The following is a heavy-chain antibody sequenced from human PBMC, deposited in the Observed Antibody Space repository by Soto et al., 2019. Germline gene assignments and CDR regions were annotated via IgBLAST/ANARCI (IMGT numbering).Heavy chain of an antibody. V-gene: IGHV1-69*01. D-gene: IGHD2-2*02. CDR2: IIPIFGTA. J-gene: IGHJ5*02. Sequence: QVQLVQSGAEVKKPGSSVKVSCKASGGTFSSYAISWVRQAPGQGLEWMGGIIPIFGTANYAQKFQGRVTITADESTSTAYMELSSLRSEDTAVYYCAREGYCSSTSCYTGLNWFEPWGQGTLVTVSS. CDR3: AREGYCSSTSCYTGLNWFEP. CDR1: GGTFSSYA.